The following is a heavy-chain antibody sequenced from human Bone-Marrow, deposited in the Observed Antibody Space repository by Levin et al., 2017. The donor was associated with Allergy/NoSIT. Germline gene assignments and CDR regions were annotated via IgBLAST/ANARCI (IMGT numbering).Heavy chain of an antibody. Sequence: ASVKVSCAASGFTFSSYSMNWVRQAPGKGLEWVSSISSSSSYIYYADSVKGRFTISRDNAKNSLYLQMNSLRAEDTAVYYCARSYCSSTSCYREYFDYWGQGTLVTVSS. CDR3: ARSYCSSTSCYREYFDY. CDR1: GFTFSSYS. V-gene: IGHV3-21*01. J-gene: IGHJ4*02. CDR2: ISSSSSYI. D-gene: IGHD2-2*01.